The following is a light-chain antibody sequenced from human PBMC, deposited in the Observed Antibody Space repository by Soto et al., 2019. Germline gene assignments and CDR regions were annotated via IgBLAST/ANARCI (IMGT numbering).Light chain of an antibody. Sequence: EIVMTQSHATVSVSPGERSTLSCRASRSVIYNLAWYQQKPGQAPRLLIYAASARATGIPTRFSGSGYGTEFTLTISSLQSEDFAVYYCQQYNNWPRTFGQGTKVDIK. V-gene: IGKV3-15*01. J-gene: IGKJ1*01. CDR3: QQYNNWPRT. CDR2: AAS. CDR1: RSVIYN.